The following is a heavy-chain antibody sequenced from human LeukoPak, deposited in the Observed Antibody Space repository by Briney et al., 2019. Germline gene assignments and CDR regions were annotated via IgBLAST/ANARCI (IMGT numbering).Heavy chain of an antibody. J-gene: IGHJ5*02. CDR2: IYYSGST. D-gene: IGHD2-2*01. Sequence: SSETLSLTCTVSGGSISSSSYYWGWIRQPPGKGLEWIGSIYYSGSTYYNPSLKSRVTISVDTSKNQFSLKLSSVTAADTAVYYCARLLGYCSSTSCYSVWFDPRGQGTLVTVSS. V-gene: IGHV4-39*01. CDR3: ARLLGYCSSTSCYSVWFDP. CDR1: GGSISSSSYY.